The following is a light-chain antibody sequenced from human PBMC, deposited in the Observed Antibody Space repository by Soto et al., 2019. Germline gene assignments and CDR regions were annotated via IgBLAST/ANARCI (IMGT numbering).Light chain of an antibody. CDR2: GAS. Sequence: EIVMTQSPATLSVSPGETATLSFRASQYVSNKVAWYQQKPGQAPSLLILGASTRATGVPARFSGSGSGTGFTLSISSLQSEDFAVYYCKQYKEWPPFTFGQGTRLEIK. J-gene: IGKJ5*01. V-gene: IGKV3-15*01. CDR1: QYVSNK. CDR3: KQYKEWPPFT.